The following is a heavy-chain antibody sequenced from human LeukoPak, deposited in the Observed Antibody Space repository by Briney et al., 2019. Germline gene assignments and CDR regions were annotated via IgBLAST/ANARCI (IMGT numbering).Heavy chain of an antibody. Sequence: ASVKVSCKASGCTFSDYGINWVRQAPGQGLEWMGWITVYNDDTNYGQKFQGRVTMTTDTSTSTAYMELRRLRSDDTAVYYCTRDYSGDYWGQGTLVTVSS. J-gene: IGHJ4*02. V-gene: IGHV1-18*01. CDR3: TRDYSGDY. CDR2: ITVYNDDT. D-gene: IGHD3-10*01. CDR1: GCTFSDYG.